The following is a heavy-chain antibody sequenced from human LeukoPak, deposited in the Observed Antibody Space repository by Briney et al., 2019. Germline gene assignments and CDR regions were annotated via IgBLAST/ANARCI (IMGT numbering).Heavy chain of an antibody. V-gene: IGHV3-30*18. J-gene: IGHJ6*04. D-gene: IGHD2-2*01. CDR1: GFTFSSYG. Sequence: GGSLRLSCAASGFTFSSYGMHWVRQAPGKGLEWVAVISYDGSNKYYADSVKGRFTISRDNSKNTLYLQMNSLRAEDTAVYYCAKTLVVPAAIQYYYGMDVWGKGTTVTVSS. CDR2: ISYDGSNK. CDR3: AKTLVVPAAIQYYYGMDV.